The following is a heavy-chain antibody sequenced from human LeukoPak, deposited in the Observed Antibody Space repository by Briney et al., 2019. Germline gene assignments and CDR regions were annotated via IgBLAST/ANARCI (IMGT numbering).Heavy chain of an antibody. Sequence: SETLSLTCTVSGGSISSYYWSWIRQPPGKGLEWIGYIYYSGSTYYNPSLKSRVTISVDTSKNQFSLKLSSVTAADTAVYYCARGITMIVVVITYNWFDPWGQGTLVTVSS. CDR3: ARGITMIVVVITYNWFDP. V-gene: IGHV4-59*08. J-gene: IGHJ5*02. D-gene: IGHD3-22*01. CDR1: GGSISSYY. CDR2: IYYSGST.